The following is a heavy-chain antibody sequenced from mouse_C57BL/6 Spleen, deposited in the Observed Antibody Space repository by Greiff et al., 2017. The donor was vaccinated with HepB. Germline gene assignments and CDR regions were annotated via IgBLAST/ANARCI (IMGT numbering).Heavy chain of an antibody. CDR1: GYTFTSYW. Sequence: VQLQQPGAELVRPGSSVKLSCKASGYTFTSYWMHWVKQRPIQGLEWIGNIDPSDSETHYNQKFKDKATLTVDKSSSTAYMQISSLTSEDSAVYYCARGDVGGDSSGYDYWGQGTTLTVSS. J-gene: IGHJ2*01. CDR3: ARGDVGGDSSGYDY. V-gene: IGHV1-52*01. CDR2: IDPSDSET. D-gene: IGHD3-2*02.